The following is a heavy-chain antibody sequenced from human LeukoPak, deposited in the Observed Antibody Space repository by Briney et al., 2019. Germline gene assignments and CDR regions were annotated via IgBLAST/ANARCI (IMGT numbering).Heavy chain of an antibody. CDR1: GGSISSCY. CDR2: IYTSGST. D-gene: IGHD6-19*01. V-gene: IGHV4-4*07. J-gene: IGHJ4*02. CDR3: ARGLSRYSSGWYGFDY. Sequence: SETLSLTCTVSGGSISSCYWSWVRQPAGKGLEWVGRIYTSGSTNYNPSLKSRVTMSVDTSKNQFSLKLSSVTAADTAVYYCARGLSRYSSGWYGFDYWGQGTLVTVSS.